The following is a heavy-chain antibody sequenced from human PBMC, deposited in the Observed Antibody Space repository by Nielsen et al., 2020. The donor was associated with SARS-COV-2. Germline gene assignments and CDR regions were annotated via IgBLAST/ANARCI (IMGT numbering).Heavy chain of an antibody. J-gene: IGHJ3*02. CDR2: FDPQDGEA. Sequence: ASVKVSCKVPGGTLTQLSMHWVRQAPGKGLEWMGEFDPQDGEATYAQKFQGRVTMTEDTSTDTAYMELSSLRSEDTAVYYCAVSRITMIVVLRAFDIWGQGTMVTVSS. CDR3: AVSRITMIVVLRAFDI. D-gene: IGHD3-22*01. CDR1: GGTLTQLS. V-gene: IGHV1-24*01.